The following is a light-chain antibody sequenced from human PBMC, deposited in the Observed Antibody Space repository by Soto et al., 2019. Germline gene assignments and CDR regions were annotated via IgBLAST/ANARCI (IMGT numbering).Light chain of an antibody. CDR2: EVS. CDR1: SSDIGQYNY. V-gene: IGLV2-14*01. J-gene: IGLJ2*01. CDR3: CSHTSSNTRI. Sequence: QSALTQPASVSGSLGQSITIPCAGTSSDIGQYNYVSWYQQHPGKAPKLIIYEVSNRPSGVSLRFSGSKSGNRASLTISGLQAEDEADYYCCSHTSSNTRIFGGGTKVTVL.